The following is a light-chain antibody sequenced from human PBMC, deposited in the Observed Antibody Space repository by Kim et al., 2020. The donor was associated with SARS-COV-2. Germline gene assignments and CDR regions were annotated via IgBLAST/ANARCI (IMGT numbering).Light chain of an antibody. CDR1: QSISNY. CDR2: GAS. V-gene: IGKV1-9*01. CDR3: QQLDDYPIT. Sequence: ASIGDTVNITYRASQSISNYLALYQQKPGKAPKLLIYGASTLQNRVPSRFSGRGSGTDFTLTINTLQPEDFATYYCQQLDDYPITIGQGTRLEIK. J-gene: IGKJ5*01.